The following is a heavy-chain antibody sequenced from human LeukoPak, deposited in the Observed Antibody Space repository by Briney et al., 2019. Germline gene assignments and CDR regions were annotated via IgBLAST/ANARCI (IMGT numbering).Heavy chain of an antibody. CDR3: ARVPEYYGSGSYQTYYYYMDV. Sequence: QPGGSLRLSCAASGFTFDDYGMGWVRQAPGKGLEWVSGINWNGGSTGYADSVKGRFTISRDNAKNSLYLQMNSLRAEDTAVYYCARVPEYYGSGSYQTYYYYMDVWGKGTTVTISS. CDR2: INWNGGST. V-gene: IGHV3-20*04. D-gene: IGHD3-10*01. J-gene: IGHJ6*03. CDR1: GFTFDDYG.